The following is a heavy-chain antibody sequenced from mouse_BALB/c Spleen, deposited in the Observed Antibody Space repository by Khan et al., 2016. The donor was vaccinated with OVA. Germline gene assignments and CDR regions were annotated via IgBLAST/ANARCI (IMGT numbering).Heavy chain of an antibody. V-gene: IGHV1-7*01. D-gene: IGHD2-14*01. CDR1: GYTFTTYW. J-gene: IGHJ4*01. Sequence: VELVESGAELAKPGASVKMSCKASGYTFTTYWIHWLQQRPGQGLEWIGYINPNTGYTDNNHTFKDKATLTADKSSRTSCIQLNSLTSEDSADYYWDRKMSAKYDRYYYAMDYWGQGTSVTVSS. CDR3: DRKMSAKYDRYYYAMDY. CDR2: INPNTGYT.